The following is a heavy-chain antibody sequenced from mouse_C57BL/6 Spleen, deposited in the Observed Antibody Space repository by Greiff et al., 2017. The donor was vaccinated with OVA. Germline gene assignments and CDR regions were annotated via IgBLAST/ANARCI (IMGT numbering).Heavy chain of an antibody. D-gene: IGHD1-1*01. CDR1: GFTFSNYW. V-gene: IGHV6-3*01. J-gene: IGHJ1*03. Sequence: EVQGVESGGGLVQPGGSMKLSCVASGFTFSNYWMNWVRQSPEKGLEWVAQIRLKSVNYSTHYAESVKGRFTISRDDSKSSVYLQMNNLRAEDTGIYYCTGGGYGSTQDFDVWGTGTTVTVSS. CDR3: TGGGYGSTQDFDV. CDR2: IRLKSVNYST.